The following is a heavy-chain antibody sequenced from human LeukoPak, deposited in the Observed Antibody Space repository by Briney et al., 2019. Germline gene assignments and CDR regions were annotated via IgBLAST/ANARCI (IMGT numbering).Heavy chain of an antibody. CDR2: IYYSGST. CDR3: ARGKYYYDTSGYYFDY. D-gene: IGHD3-22*01. J-gene: IGHJ4*02. V-gene: IGHV4-31*03. CDR1: GGSISSGGYY. Sequence: SETLSLTCTVSGGSISSGGYYWSWIRQHPGKGLEWIGYIYYSGSTYYNPSLKSRVTTSVDTSKNQFSLKLSSVTAADTAVYYCARGKYYYDTSGYYFDYWGQGTLVTVSS.